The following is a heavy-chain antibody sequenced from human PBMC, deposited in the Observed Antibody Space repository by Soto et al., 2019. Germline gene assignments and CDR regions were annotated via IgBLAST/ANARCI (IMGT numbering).Heavy chain of an antibody. CDR1: GDSVSSYSAA. CDR3: VRDRYSSSGWFDP. D-gene: IGHD3-10*01. V-gene: IGHV6-1*01. CDR2: TYYRSRFFS. J-gene: IGHJ5*02. Sequence: PSQTLSLPCAIPGDSVSSYSAAWNWIRQSPSGGLEWLGRTYYRSRFFSDYAESVKSRIIINPDTSKNQFSLQLKSVTPEDTAVYYCVRDRYSSSGWFDPWGQGTPVTVSS.